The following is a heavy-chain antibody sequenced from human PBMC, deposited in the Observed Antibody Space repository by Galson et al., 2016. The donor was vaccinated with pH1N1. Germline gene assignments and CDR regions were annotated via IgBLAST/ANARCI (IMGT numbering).Heavy chain of an antibody. Sequence: VKVSCKASRYSLISYYMHWVRQAPGQGLEWMGIIDPGDGGTNYAQKFQGRVTMTRDTSTSTVYMELSSLRYEDTAMYYCVGIKGGAFDIWGQGTMVIVSS. V-gene: IGHV1-46*01. CDR1: RYSLISYY. CDR2: IDPGDGGT. CDR3: VGIKGGAFDI. D-gene: IGHD3-16*01. J-gene: IGHJ3*02.